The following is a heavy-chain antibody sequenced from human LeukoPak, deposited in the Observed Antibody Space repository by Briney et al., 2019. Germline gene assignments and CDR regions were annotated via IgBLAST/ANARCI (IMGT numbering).Heavy chain of an antibody. D-gene: IGHD3-9*01. Sequence: SVKVPCKVSGGTFSSYAISWVRHAPGQGLEWMGGIIPIFGTANYAQKFQGRVTITADESTSTAYMELSSLRSEDTAVYYCARDLEYYDILTGYYTPHWWFDPWGQGTRVTVSS. CDR2: IIPIFGTA. CDR3: ARDLEYYDILTGYYTPHWWFDP. V-gene: IGHV1-69*13. CDR1: GGTFSSYA. J-gene: IGHJ5*02.